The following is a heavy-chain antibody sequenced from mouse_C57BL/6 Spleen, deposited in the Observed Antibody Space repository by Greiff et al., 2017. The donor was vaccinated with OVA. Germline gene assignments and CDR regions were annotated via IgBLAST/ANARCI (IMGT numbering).Heavy chain of an antibody. D-gene: IGHD1-1*01. CDR1: GYAFSSYW. CDR2: IYPGDGDT. Sequence: QVQLQQSGAELVKPGASVKISCKASGYAFSSYWMNWVKQRPGKGLEWIGQIYPGDGDTNYNEKFKGKATLTADKSSSTAYMQLSSLTSEDSAVYFCARSVIYYYGSSHWYFDVWGTGTTVTVSS. CDR3: ARSVIYYYGSSHWYFDV. V-gene: IGHV1-80*01. J-gene: IGHJ1*03.